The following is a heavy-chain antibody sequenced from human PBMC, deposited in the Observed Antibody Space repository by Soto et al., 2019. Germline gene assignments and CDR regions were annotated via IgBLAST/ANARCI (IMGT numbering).Heavy chain of an antibody. V-gene: IGHV1-69*06. D-gene: IGHD2-2*01. J-gene: IGHJ4*02. Sequence: QVQLVQSGAEVKNPGSSVKVSCKTCGGTFNSYLIDWVRQAPGQGLEWMGGIIPAFGTAKYAQKFQGRVTITADKSATTAYMELRTLTSEDTAVYYCARGLDQPPVGLYFDTWGQGTLVTVSS. CDR2: IIPAFGTA. CDR1: GGTFNSYL. CDR3: ARGLDQPPVGLYFDT.